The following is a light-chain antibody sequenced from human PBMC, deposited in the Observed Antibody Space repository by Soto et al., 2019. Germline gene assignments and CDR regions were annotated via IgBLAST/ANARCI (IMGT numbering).Light chain of an antibody. CDR2: LEGSGSY. J-gene: IGLJ2*01. V-gene: IGLV4-60*02. CDR3: ETWDSNTRV. CDR1: SGHSSYI. Sequence: QPVLTQSSSASASLGSSVKLTCTLSSGHSSYIIAWHHQQPGKAPRYLMKLEGSGSYNKGSGVPDRFSGSSSGADRYLTXXXXXXXXXXXYYCETWDSNTRVFGGGTK.